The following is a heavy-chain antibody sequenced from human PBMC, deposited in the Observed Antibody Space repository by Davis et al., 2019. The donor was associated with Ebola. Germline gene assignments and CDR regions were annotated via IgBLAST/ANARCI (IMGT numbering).Heavy chain of an antibody. V-gene: IGHV3-33*08. J-gene: IGHJ6*02. Sequence: PGGSLRLSCAASGFTFSSYGMHWVRQAPGKGLEWVAVIWYDGSNKYYADSVKGRFTISRDNSKNTLYLQMNSLRAEDTAVYYCARDPGSGSYISDGMDVWGQGTTVTVSS. CDR3: ARDPGSGSYISDGMDV. D-gene: IGHD3-10*01. CDR1: GFTFSSYG. CDR2: IWYDGSNK.